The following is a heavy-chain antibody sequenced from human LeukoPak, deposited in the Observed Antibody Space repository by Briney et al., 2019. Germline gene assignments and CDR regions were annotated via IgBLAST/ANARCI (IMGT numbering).Heavy chain of an antibody. CDR1: GGSISSSSYY. V-gene: IGHV4-39*01. CDR2: IYYSGST. D-gene: IGHD3-22*01. Sequence: SETLSLTSTVSGGSISSSSYYWGWIRQPPGKGLEWIGSIYYSGSTYYNPSLKSRVTISVDTSKNQFSLKLSSVTAADTAVYYCASRNYYDSSGYSRVDYWGQGTLVTVSS. CDR3: ASRNYYDSSGYSRVDY. J-gene: IGHJ4*02.